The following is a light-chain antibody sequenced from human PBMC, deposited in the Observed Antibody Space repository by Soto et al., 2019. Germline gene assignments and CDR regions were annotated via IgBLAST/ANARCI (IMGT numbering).Light chain of an antibody. CDR3: SSYTSSTAQV. V-gene: IGLV2-14*01. Sequence: QSVLTQPASVSGSPGQSITISCAGTSSNVGAYNDVSWYQQHAGKAHKLVIYEVGDRPSAVSNRFSGSKSGNTASLTISGLQAEDEADYYCSSYTSSTAQVFGGGTKVTVL. CDR1: SSNVGAYND. J-gene: IGLJ3*02. CDR2: EVG.